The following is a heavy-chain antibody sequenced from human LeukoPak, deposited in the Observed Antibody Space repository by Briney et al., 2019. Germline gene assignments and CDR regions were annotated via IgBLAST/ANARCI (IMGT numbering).Heavy chain of an antibody. V-gene: IGHV4-31*03. CDR3: ATPYCSGISCLDVFNV. CDR1: GVSISDGRYY. D-gene: IGHD2-2*01. Sequence: SETLSLTCNVSGVSISDGRYYWAWIRQRPGKGLEWLGYKYYSGSAKYNPSLKSRLTISIDTPENHFSLHLTSVTAADTAIYYCATPYCSGISCLDVFNVWGQGTLVSVSS. J-gene: IGHJ3*01. CDR2: KYYSGSA.